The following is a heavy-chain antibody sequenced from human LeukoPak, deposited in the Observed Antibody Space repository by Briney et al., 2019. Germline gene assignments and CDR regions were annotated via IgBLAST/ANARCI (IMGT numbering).Heavy chain of an antibody. CDR1: GFTFSSYG. J-gene: IGHJ4*02. CDR2: IRYDGSNK. D-gene: IGHD3-10*01. CDR3: ARDRVLWFGESFDY. V-gene: IGHV3-30*02. Sequence: GGSLRLSCAASGFTFSSYGMHWVRQAPGKGLEWVAFIRYDGSNKYYADSVKGRFTISRDNSKNTLYLQMNSLRAEDTAVYYCARDRVLWFGESFDYWGQGTLVTVSS.